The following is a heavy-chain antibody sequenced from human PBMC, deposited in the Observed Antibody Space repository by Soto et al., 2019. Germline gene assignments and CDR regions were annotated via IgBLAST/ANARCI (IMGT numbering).Heavy chain of an antibody. V-gene: IGHV3-30-3*01. CDR2: ISYDGSNK. CDR1: GFTFSSYA. Sequence: QVQLVESGGGVVQPWRSLRLSCAASGFTFSSYAMHWVRQAPGKGLEWVAVISYDGSNKYYADSVKGRFTISRDNSKNTLYLQMNSLGAEDTAVYYCARGNVYYYDSSGYPHYWGQGTLVTVSS. D-gene: IGHD3-22*01. J-gene: IGHJ4*02. CDR3: ARGNVYYYDSSGYPHY.